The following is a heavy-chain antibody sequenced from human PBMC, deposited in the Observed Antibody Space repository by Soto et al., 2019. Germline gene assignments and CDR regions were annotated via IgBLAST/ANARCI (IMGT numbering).Heavy chain of an antibody. J-gene: IGHJ4*02. V-gene: IGHV4-59*08. CDR1: GGSIISFY. CDR3: ASHPKWEPQRFDY. CDR2: LSNSGTA. D-gene: IGHD1-26*01. Sequence: QLQESGPGLVKPSETLSLTCTVSGGSIISFYWSWLRQPPGKGPEWIASLSNSGTANYNPSLRGRVTMSQDTSKNQLSLKLNSLTAADTAVHYCASHPKWEPQRFDYWGQGTLATVSS.